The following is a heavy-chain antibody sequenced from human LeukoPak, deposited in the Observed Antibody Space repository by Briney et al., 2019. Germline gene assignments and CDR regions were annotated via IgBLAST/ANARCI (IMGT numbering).Heavy chain of an antibody. CDR2: ILYDGSNK. CDR1: GFTFSSYA. CDR3: AREIGSSGRAGFFDS. V-gene: IGHV3-30-3*01. D-gene: IGHD6-19*01. Sequence: GGSLRLSYAASGFTFSSYAMHWVRQAPGKGLEWVAVILYDGSNKYYADSVKGRFTVSRDNSKNTLYLQMNSLRTEDTAIYYCAREIGSSGRAGFFDSWGQGTLVTVSS. J-gene: IGHJ4*02.